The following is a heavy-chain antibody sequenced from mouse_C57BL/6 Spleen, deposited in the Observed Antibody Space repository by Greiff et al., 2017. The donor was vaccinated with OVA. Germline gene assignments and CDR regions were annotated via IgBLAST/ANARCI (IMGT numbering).Heavy chain of an antibody. J-gene: IGHJ4*01. Sequence: QVQLQQSGPELVKPGASVKISCKASGYAFSSSWMNWVKQRPGKGLEWIGRIYPGDGDTNYNGKFKGKATLTADKSSSTAYMQLSSLTSEDSAVYFCARYLLSMDYWGQGTSVTVSS. D-gene: IGHD2-1*01. CDR2: IYPGDGDT. CDR1: GYAFSSSW. V-gene: IGHV1-82*01. CDR3: ARYLLSMDY.